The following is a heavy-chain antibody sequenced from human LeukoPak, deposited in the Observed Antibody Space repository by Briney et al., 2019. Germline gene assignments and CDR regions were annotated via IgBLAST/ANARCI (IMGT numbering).Heavy chain of an antibody. CDR1: GGSIRGSSYF. CDR3: ARQALSGEPI. D-gene: IGHD1-14*01. Sequence: SETLSLTCTVSGGSIRGSSYFWGWIRQSPGKGLEWIGTIYYSGSTYYSPSLMSRVTISVDTSKNQFSLKLSSVTAADTAVYYCARQALSGEPIWGQGTMVTVSS. J-gene: IGHJ3*02. CDR2: IYYSGST. V-gene: IGHV4-39*01.